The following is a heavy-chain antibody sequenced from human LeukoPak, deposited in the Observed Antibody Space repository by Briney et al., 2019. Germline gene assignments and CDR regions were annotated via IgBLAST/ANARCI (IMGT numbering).Heavy chain of an antibody. D-gene: IGHD3-3*01. CDR2: IYYSGST. Sequence: TLSLTCTVSCASISSGDYYWSWIRQPPRKGLEWIGYIYYSGSTYYNPSLKSRVTISVDTSKNQFSLKLSSVTAADTAVYYWARDRLFGRTDAFDIWGQGTMVTVSS. CDR3: ARDRLFGRTDAFDI. CDR1: CASISSGDYY. J-gene: IGHJ3*02. V-gene: IGHV4-30-4*08.